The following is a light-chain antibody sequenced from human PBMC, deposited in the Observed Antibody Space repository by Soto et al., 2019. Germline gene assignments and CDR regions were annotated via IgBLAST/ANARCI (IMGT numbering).Light chain of an antibody. V-gene: IGLV1-44*01. J-gene: IGLJ2*01. CDR2: SNN. CDR3: ASWDDSLNGRV. CDR1: NSNIGNNL. Sequence: QAVVTQPPSASGTPGQRVTISCSGSNSNIGNNLVSWYQQLPGTAPKLLIYSNNQRPSGVPDRFSGSKSGTSASLAISGLQSEDEADYYCASWDDSLNGRVFGGGTKVTVL.